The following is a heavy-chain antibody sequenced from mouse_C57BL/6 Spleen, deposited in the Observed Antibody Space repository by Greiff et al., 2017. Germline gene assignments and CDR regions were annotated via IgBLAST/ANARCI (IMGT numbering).Heavy chain of an antibody. J-gene: IGHJ2*01. CDR1: GFTFSSYG. CDR3: ASNFDY. CDR2: ISSGGSYT. Sequence: DVHLVESGGDLVKPGGSLKLSCAASGFTFSSYGMSWVRQTPDKRLEWVATISSGGSYTYYPDSVKGRFTISRDNAKNTLYLQMSSLKSEDTAMYYCASNFDYWGQGTTLTVSS. V-gene: IGHV5-6*01.